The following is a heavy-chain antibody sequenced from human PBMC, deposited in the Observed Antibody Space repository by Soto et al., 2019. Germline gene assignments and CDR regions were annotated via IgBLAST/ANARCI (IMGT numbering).Heavy chain of an antibody. J-gene: IGHJ5*02. CDR3: AKEQGYDSSGYSRRAFDP. CDR1: GYSFTSYW. Sequence: GESLKISCKGSGYSFTSYWIGWVRQTPGKGLEWMGIIYPGDSDTRYSPSFQGQVTISADKSISTAYLQWSSLRAEDTAVYYCAKEQGYDSSGYSRRAFDPWGQGTLVTVSS. V-gene: IGHV5-51*01. CDR2: IYPGDSDT. D-gene: IGHD3-22*01.